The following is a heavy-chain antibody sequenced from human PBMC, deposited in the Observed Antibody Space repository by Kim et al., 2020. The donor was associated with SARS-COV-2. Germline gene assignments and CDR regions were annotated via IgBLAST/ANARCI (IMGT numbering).Heavy chain of an antibody. D-gene: IGHD5-12*01. CDR2: ISSSGSSL. Sequence: GGSLRLSCATSGFTFSSYTMSWVRQAPGKGLEWVSSISSSGSSLYYADSMKGRFTISRDNAKNSLYLQMNSLRAEDTAVYYCARDGYNPDYWGQGTLVTVSS. J-gene: IGHJ4*02. CDR3: ARDGYNPDY. CDR1: GFTFSSYT. V-gene: IGHV3-21*06.